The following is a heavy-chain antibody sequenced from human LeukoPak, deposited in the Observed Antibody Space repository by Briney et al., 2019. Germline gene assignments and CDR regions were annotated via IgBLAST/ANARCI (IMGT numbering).Heavy chain of an antibody. D-gene: IGHD5-12*01. CDR1: GFTVSSNY. CDR2: IYSGGST. J-gene: IGHJ4*02. V-gene: IGHV3-66*01. Sequence: GGSLRLSCAASGFTVSSNYMSWVRQAPGKGLEWVSVIYSGGSTYYADSVKGRFTISRDNSKNTLYLQMNSMRVEDTAVYYCARSPDSGYDLGGYDYWGQGTPVTVSS. CDR3: ARSPDSGYDLGGYDY.